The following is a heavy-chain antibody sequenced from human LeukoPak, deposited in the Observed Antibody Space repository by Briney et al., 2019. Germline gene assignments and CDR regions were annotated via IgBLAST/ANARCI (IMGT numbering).Heavy chain of an antibody. D-gene: IGHD3-3*01. CDR3: AKDSPYDFWSGYYGDY. Sequence: GGSLRLSCAASGFTFSSYAMSWVRQAPGKGLEWVSAISGSGGSTYYADSVKGRFTISRDNSKNTLYLQMNSLRAEDTAVYYCAKDSPYDFWSGYYGDYWGQGTLVTVSS. V-gene: IGHV3-23*01. CDR1: GFTFSSYA. CDR2: ISGSGGST. J-gene: IGHJ4*02.